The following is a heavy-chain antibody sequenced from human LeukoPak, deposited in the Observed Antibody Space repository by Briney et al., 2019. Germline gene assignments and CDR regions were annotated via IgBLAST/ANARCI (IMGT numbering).Heavy chain of an antibody. CDR1: GFTVSSNY. CDR2: IYSGGST. D-gene: IGHD2-15*01. CDR3: VKDLGSAITSALALDV. Sequence: GGSLRLSCAASGFTVSSNYMSWVRQAPGKGLEWVSVIYSGGSTYYADSVKGRFTISRDNRKNLLHLQMNSLRPDDSAVHYCVKDLGSAITSALALDVWGQGTTVTVSS. J-gene: IGHJ6*02. V-gene: IGHV3-53*01.